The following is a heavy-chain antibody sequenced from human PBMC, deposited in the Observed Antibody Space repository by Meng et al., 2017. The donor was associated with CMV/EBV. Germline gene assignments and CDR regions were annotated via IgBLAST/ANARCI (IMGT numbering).Heavy chain of an antibody. Sequence: SVQVSCKASGGTFSSYAISWVRQAPGQGLEWMGGIIPIFGTANYAQKFQGRVTITTDESMSTAYMELSSLRSEDTAVYYCVRSYCSSTSCYIPPEYFQHWGQGTLVTVS. CDR1: GGTFSSYA. V-gene: IGHV1-69*05. D-gene: IGHD2-2*02. CDR2: IIPIFGTA. J-gene: IGHJ1*01. CDR3: VRSYCSSTSCYIPPEYFQH.